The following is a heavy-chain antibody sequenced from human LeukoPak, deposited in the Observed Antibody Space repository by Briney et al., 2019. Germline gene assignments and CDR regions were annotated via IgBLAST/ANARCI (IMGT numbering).Heavy chain of an antibody. Sequence: GGSLTLSCAASGFTFNNYWMTWLRQAPGKGLEGVANIKEDGGEKDYVDYVKGRFTISRDNAQNSLYLQMNSLRAEDTAVYYCARPRYSRHWTGFDYWGQGTLVTVSS. CDR3: ARPRYSRHWTGFDY. CDR1: GFTFNNYW. CDR2: IKEDGGEK. V-gene: IGHV3-7*01. D-gene: IGHD6-13*01. J-gene: IGHJ4*02.